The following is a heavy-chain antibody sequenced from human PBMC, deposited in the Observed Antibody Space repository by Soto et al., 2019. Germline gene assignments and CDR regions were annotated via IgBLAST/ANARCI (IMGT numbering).Heavy chain of an antibody. J-gene: IGHJ6*03. CDR2: IKQDGSEK. D-gene: IGHD3-3*01. CDR3: ASSPDYDCWSGPQAGYYYMDV. Sequence: GGSLRLSCAASGFTFSSYWMSWVRQAPGKGLEWVANIKQDGSEKYYVDSVKGRFTISRDNAKNSLYLQMNSLRAEDTAVYYCASSPDYDCWSGPQAGYYYMDVWGKGTTVTVS. CDR1: GFTFSSYW. V-gene: IGHV3-7*01.